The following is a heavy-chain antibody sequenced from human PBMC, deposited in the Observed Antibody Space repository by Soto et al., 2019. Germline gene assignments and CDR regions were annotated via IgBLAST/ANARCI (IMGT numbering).Heavy chain of an antibody. V-gene: IGHV3-15*01. J-gene: IGHJ4*02. D-gene: IGHD2-2*01. CDR1: GFTFSDYY. Sequence: GGSLRLSCAASGFTFSDYYMSWIRQAPGKGLEWVGRIKSKTDGGTTDYAAPVKGRFTISRDDSKNTLYLQMNSLKTEDTAVYYCTTDLVVPAAKADYWGQGTLVTVSS. CDR2: IKSKTDGGTT. CDR3: TTDLVVPAAKADY.